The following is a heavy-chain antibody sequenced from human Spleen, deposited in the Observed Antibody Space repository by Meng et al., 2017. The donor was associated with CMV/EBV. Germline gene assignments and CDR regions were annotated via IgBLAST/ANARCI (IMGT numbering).Heavy chain of an antibody. J-gene: IGHJ4*02. CDR2: ISASGGSS. D-gene: IGHD3-10*01. Sequence: SWGRQAQGKGLEWVSGISASGGSSYYADYVKGRFTISRDNSKNTVYLEMNSLRDEDKAVYYCAKDTHLISMVRGVITTKPKFTFDYWGQGTPVTVSS. CDR3: AKDTHLISMVRGVITTKPKFTFDY. V-gene: IGHV3-23*01.